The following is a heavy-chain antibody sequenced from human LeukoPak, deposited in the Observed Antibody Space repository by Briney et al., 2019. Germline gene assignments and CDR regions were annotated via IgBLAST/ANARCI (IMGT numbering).Heavy chain of an antibody. CDR1: GFTVSSYY. CDR2: LYGGTT. CDR3: AKGPTGTRFDY. Sequence: GGSLRLSCAASGFTVSSYYMSWVRQAPDMGLEWVSVLYGGTTYYADSVKGRFTISRDNSKNTLYLQMNSLRAEDTAVYYCAKGPTGTRFDYWGQGTLVTVSS. V-gene: IGHV3-53*01. J-gene: IGHJ4*02. D-gene: IGHD1-7*01.